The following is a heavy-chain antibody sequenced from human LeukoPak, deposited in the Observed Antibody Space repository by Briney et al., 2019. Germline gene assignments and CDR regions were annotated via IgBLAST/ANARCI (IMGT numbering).Heavy chain of an antibody. CDR1: GFTFSRYW. J-gene: IGHJ4*02. V-gene: IGHV3-74*01. CDR3: AREYSGYDEYYFDY. CDR2: INSDGSSP. D-gene: IGHD5-12*01. Sequence: GGSLRLSCAASGFTFSRYWMHWVRQAPGKGLVWVARINSDGSSPSYADSVKGRFTISRDNAKNTLYLQMNSLRAEGTAVYYCAREYSGYDEYYFDYWGQGTLVTVSS.